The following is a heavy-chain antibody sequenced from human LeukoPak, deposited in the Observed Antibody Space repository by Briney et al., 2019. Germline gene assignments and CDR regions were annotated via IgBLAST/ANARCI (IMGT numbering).Heavy chain of an antibody. J-gene: IGHJ4*02. Sequence: GGSLRFSCAASGFTFSNAWMSWVRQAPGKGLEWVGRIKSKTDGGTTDYAAPVKGRFTISRDDSKNTLYLQMNSLKTEDTAVYYCTTSVALLWFGELLGENDYWGQGTLVTVSS. V-gene: IGHV3-15*01. CDR3: TTSVALLWFGELLGENDY. CDR1: GFTFSNAW. D-gene: IGHD3-10*01. CDR2: IKSKTDGGTT.